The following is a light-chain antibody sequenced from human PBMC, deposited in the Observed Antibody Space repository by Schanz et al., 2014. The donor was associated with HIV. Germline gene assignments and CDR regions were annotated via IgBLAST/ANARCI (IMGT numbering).Light chain of an antibody. J-gene: IGLJ2*01. CDR3: STFSGSSTL. V-gene: IGLV2-14*01. CDR2: DVS. Sequence: QSALTQPPSASGSPGQSVTISCTGTTSDIGNHDFVSWYQQHPGKAPKLLIYDVSHRPSGVSDRFSASKSGNTASLTISGLQAEDEAHYYCSTFSGSSTLFGGGTKLTVL. CDR1: TSDIGNHDF.